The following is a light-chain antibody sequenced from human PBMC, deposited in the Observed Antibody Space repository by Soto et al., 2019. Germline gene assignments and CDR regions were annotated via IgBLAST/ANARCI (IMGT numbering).Light chain of an antibody. V-gene: IGKV1-39*01. CDR3: QQSYSTLLS. J-gene: IGKJ2*01. Sequence: DIQMTQSPSSLSASVGDRVTITCRASQSISSYVNWYQQKPGQAPKLLIYAASSFQSGVPSRFSGSGAGTDFTISIRSLQPEDFVTYYCQQSYSTLLSFGQGTKLEIK. CDR2: AAS. CDR1: QSISSY.